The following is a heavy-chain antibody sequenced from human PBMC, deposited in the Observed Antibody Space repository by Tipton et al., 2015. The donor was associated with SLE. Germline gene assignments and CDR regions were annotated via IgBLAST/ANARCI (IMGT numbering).Heavy chain of an antibody. CDR1: GFTFSSYG. Sequence: SLRLSCAASGFTFSSYGMHWVRQAPGKGLEWVAGIWYDGTNKYYADSVKGRFTVSRDNSKNTLYLQMNSLRAEDTAVYYCAKGPDCSGGRCHSGYYYYYKGVWGKGTTVTVSS. D-gene: IGHD2-15*01. CDR3: AKGPDCSGGRCHSGYYYYYKGV. J-gene: IGHJ6*03. CDR2: IWYDGTNK. V-gene: IGHV3-33*06.